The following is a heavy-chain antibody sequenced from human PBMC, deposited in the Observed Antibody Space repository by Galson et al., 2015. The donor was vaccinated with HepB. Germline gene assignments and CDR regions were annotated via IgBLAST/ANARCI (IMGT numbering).Heavy chain of an antibody. CDR1: GYTFTSYA. J-gene: IGHJ5*02. CDR2: INTNTGNP. Sequence: SVKVSCKASGYTFTSYAMNWVRQAPGQGLEWMGWINTNTGNPTYAQGFTGRFVFSLDTSVSTAYLQISSLKAEDTAVYYCARDGAGYSSSWYDFWFDPWGQGTLVTVSS. CDR3: ARDGAGYSSSWYDFWFDP. V-gene: IGHV7-4-1*02. D-gene: IGHD6-13*01.